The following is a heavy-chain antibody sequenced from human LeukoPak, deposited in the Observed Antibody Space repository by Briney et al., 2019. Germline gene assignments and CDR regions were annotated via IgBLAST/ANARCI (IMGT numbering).Heavy chain of an antibody. J-gene: IGHJ4*02. CDR3: ARDRLRPTKGIAAAGPHY. V-gene: IGHV7-4-1*02. CDR1: GFTLTNYH. Sequence: ASVKVSCKTSGFTLTNYHMHWVRQAPGQGLEWMGWINTNTGNPTYAQGFTGRFVFSLDTSVSTAYLQISSLKAEDTAVYYCARDRLRPTKGIAAAGPHYWGQGTLVTVSS. CDR2: INTNTGNP. D-gene: IGHD6-13*01.